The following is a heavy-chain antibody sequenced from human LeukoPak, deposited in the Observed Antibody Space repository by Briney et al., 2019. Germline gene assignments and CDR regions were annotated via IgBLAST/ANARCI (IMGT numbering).Heavy chain of an antibody. CDR2: IYYSGST. CDR1: GGSISSYY. CDR3: ARGGVWSGYFGYYYYYYMDV. J-gene: IGHJ6*03. Sequence: SETLSPTCTVSGGSISSYYWSWIRQPPGKGLEWIGYIYYSGSTNYNPSLKSRVTISVDTSKNQFSLKLSSVTAADTAVYYCARGGVWSGYFGYYYYYYMDVWGKGTTVTVSS. D-gene: IGHD3-3*01. V-gene: IGHV4-59*01.